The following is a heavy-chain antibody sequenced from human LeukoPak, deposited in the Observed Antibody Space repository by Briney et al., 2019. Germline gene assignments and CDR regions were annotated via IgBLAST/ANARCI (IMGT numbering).Heavy chain of an antibody. J-gene: IGHJ4*02. CDR1: GGTFRNHD. CDR2: IIPIFGTP. Sequence: SVKVPCKASGGTFRNHDINWVRQAPGQGLEWMGGIIPIFGTPNYAQKFQGRVTITADESTTTAYMELSSLRSEDTAVYYCAGRSSSSSSHFDYWGQGTLVTVSS. D-gene: IGHD6-6*01. CDR3: AGRSSSSSSHFDY. V-gene: IGHV1-69*01.